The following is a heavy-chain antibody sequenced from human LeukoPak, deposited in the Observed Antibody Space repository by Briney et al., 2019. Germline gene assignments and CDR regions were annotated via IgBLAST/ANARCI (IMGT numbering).Heavy chain of an antibody. J-gene: IGHJ4*02. D-gene: IGHD3-10*01. Sequence: HPGGSLKLSCAASGFTFSGSAMHWVRQASGKGLEWVGRIRSKANSYATAYAASVKGRFTISRDDSKNTAYLQMNSLKTEDTAVYYCTRADGSGSYYRNWGQGTLVTVSS. V-gene: IGHV3-73*01. CDR3: TRADGSGSYYRN. CDR2: IRSKANSYAT. CDR1: GFTFSGSA.